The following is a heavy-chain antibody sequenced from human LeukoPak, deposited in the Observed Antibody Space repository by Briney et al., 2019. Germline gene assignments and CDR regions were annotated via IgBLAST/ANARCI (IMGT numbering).Heavy chain of an antibody. Sequence: PGGSLRLSCAASGFTVSSNYMSWVRQAPGKGLEWVSVIYSGGSTYYADSVKGRFTISRDNPKNTLYLQMNSLRAEDTAVYYCARDLLSITIFGVVIFFYYYYYGMDVWGQGTTVTVSS. D-gene: IGHD3-3*01. CDR2: IYSGGST. V-gene: IGHV3-66*01. J-gene: IGHJ6*02. CDR3: ARDLLSITIFGVVIFFYYYYYGMDV. CDR1: GFTVSSNY.